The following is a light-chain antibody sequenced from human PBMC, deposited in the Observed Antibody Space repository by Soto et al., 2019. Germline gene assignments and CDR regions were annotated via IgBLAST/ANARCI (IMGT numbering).Light chain of an antibody. J-gene: IGLJ2*01. CDR2: DVN. CDR1: SNDIGGHDY. CDR3: SSYTTSSSVI. Sequence: QSALTQPASVSGSPGQSIAISCTGTSNDIGGHDYVSWYQQHPGKAPKVMIYDVNHRPSGVSDRFSGSKSGYTASLTISGLQAEDEADYYCSSYTTSSSVIFGGGTQLTVL. V-gene: IGLV2-14*03.